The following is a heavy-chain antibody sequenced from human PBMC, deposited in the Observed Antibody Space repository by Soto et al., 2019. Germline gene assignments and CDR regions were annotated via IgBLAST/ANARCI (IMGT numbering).Heavy chain of an antibody. J-gene: IGHJ5*02. CDR2: IFYSGST. CDR3: ARDWVHERWFDP. D-gene: IGHD1-1*01. V-gene: IGHV4-59*12. Sequence: PSETLSLTCTVSGGSISSYYWSWIRQSPGKGLEWIGSIFYSGSTDYNPSLRGRITLSIATSNNQFSMRLTSVTAADTALYYCARDWVHERWFDPWGQGTLVTVSS. CDR1: GGSISSYY.